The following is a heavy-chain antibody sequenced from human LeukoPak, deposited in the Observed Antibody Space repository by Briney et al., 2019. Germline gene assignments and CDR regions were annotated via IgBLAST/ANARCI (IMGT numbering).Heavy chain of an antibody. CDR3: ARNRYGSSLDAFDI. CDR2: ISSSSTYI. Sequence: GGSLRLSCAASGFTFSSYAMSWVRQAPGKGLEWVSSISSSSTYIYYADSVKGRFTISRDNAKNSLHLQMNSLRAEDTAVYYCARNRYGSSLDAFDIWGQGIVVTVSS. V-gene: IGHV3-21*01. J-gene: IGHJ3*02. D-gene: IGHD6-13*01. CDR1: GFTFSSYA.